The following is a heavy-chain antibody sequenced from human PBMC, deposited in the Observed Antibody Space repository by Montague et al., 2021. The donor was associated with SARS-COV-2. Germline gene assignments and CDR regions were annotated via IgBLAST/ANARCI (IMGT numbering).Heavy chain of an antibody. CDR3: ARHETGDPPFGD. CDR2: LYKSGRT. J-gene: IGHJ4*02. CDR1: GGSIMRSDYY. D-gene: IGHD7-27*01. V-gene: IGHV4-39*01. Sequence: SETLSLTCTVYGGSIMRSDYYWGCIRKATGKGMEWIGSLYKSGRTMYTPSLKTRLSMSIDKSKNQFSLRLNSVAAADTSIYYCARHETGDPPFGDWGQGTLVSVAS.